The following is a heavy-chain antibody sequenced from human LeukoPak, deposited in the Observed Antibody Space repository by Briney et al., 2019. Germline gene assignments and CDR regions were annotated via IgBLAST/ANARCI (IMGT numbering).Heavy chain of an antibody. Sequence: SETLSLTCTVSSGSISTSNYYWGWVRQPPGKALEWIGNIFYSGSTYYNPSLKSRVTISVDTSKNQFSLKLSSVTAADTAVYYCARAPRSDSSGYYFDYWGQGTLVTVSS. J-gene: IGHJ4*02. D-gene: IGHD3-22*01. CDR2: IFYSGST. CDR3: ARAPRSDSSGYYFDY. CDR1: SGSISTSNYY. V-gene: IGHV4-39*07.